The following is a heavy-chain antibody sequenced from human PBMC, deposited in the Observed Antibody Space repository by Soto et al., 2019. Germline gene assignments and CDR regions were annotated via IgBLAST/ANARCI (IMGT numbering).Heavy chain of an antibody. J-gene: IGHJ6*02. V-gene: IGHV4-59*01. CDR1: GGSISSYY. CDR3: ARDLWGYCGTDCYPLDV. CDR2: MYNSGST. D-gene: IGHD2-21*02. Sequence: SETLSLTCTVSGGSISSYYWSWIRQPPGKGLEWIGYMYNSGSTVYNPSFKSRVTISVDTSKNQFSLKLNSVTAADTAVYYCARDLWGYCGTDCYPLDVWGQGTTVTVSS.